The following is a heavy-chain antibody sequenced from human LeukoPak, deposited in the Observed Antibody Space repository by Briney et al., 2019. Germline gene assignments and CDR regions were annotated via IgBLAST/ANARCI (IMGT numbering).Heavy chain of an antibody. Sequence: GGSLRLSCAASGFTSSNYALSWVRQAPGKGLEWVSDISGSGGSTYYADSVKGRFTISRDNSKNTMYLQMNSLRAEDTAVYYCAKRIQSAMAMGYWGQGTLVTVSS. CDR1: GFTSSNYA. V-gene: IGHV3-23*01. CDR3: AKRIQSAMAMGY. J-gene: IGHJ4*02. CDR2: ISGSGGST. D-gene: IGHD5-18*01.